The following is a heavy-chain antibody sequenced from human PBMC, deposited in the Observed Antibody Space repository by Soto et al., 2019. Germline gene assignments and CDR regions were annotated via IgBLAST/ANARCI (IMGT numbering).Heavy chain of an antibody. CDR3: ARARNVGEYYDGMDV. V-gene: IGHV4-59*08. D-gene: IGHD3-10*01. CDR2: IHYSGST. J-gene: IGHJ6*02. Sequence: QVQLQESGPGLVKPSETLSLTCTVSGGSISSYYWSWIRQPPGKGLEWIGYIHYSGSTNYNPSLKRRVTVSVDTTKNQFSLKLSSVTAADTSVYYCARARNVGEYYDGMDVWGQGTTVTVSS. CDR1: GGSISSYY.